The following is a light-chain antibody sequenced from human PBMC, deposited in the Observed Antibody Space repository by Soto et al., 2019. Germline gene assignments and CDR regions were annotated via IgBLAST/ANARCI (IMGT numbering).Light chain of an antibody. CDR1: QSVSSSY. V-gene: IGKV3-20*01. Sequence: DIVLTQSPGNLALSPGERATLSFRASQSVSSSYLAWYQQKPGQAPRLRIYDESSRATGIPDRLSGGGSGTDFTLTISRLEPEDFAVYYCQKFSSYPLTCGGGTKVDIK. CDR2: DES. CDR3: QKFSSYPLT. J-gene: IGKJ4*01.